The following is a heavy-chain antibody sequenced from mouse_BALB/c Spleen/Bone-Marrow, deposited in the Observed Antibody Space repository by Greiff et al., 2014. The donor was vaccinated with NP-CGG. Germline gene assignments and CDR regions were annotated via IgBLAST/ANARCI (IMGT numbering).Heavy chain of an antibody. J-gene: IGHJ4*01. CDR1: GFTFSRYG. D-gene: IGHD2-1*01. CDR3: ARQYGNLGVMDY. CDR2: ISSGGSYT. Sequence: EVQLVESGGDLVKPGGSLKLSCAASGFTFSRYGMSWVRQTPDKRLEWVANISSGGSYTYYPDSVKGRFTISRDKAKNTLYLHMSSLKSEDTAMYYCARQYGNLGVMDYWGQGTSVTVSS. V-gene: IGHV5-6*01.